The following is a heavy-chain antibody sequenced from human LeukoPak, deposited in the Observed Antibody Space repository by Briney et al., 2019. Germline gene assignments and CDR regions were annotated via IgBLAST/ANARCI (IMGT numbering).Heavy chain of an antibody. CDR2: ISSSGSTI. D-gene: IGHD2-2*01. CDR1: GFTFSSYE. V-gene: IGHV3-48*03. Sequence: GGSLRLSCAASGFTFSSYEMNWVRQAPGKGLEWVSYISSSGSTIYYADSVKGRFVISRDNSKNTLFLQMNSLTADDTAVYYCTKGAISTIFDHWGQGTLVIVSS. J-gene: IGHJ4*02. CDR3: TKGAISTIFDH.